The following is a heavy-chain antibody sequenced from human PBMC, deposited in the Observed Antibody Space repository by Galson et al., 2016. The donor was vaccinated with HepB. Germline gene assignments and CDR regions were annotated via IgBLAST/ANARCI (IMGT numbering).Heavy chain of an antibody. CDR3: ARRHEYCPPVGCSVDY. D-gene: IGHD2/OR15-2a*01. J-gene: IGHJ4*02. Sequence: SLRLSCAASGFTFSNYGMRWVRQAPGKGLEWVAADSMDGRRKFYADSVKGRFTISRDNSNSMLFLQMSSLRADDTAVYYCARRHEYCPPVGCSVDYWGQGTLVSVSS. CDR1: GFTFSNYG. V-gene: IGHV3-30*03. CDR2: DSMDGRRK.